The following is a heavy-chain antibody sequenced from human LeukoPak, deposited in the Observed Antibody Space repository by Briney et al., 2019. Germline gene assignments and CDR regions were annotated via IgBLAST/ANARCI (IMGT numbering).Heavy chain of an antibody. J-gene: IGHJ4*02. Sequence: ASVKVSCKASGGTFSSYAISWVRQAPGQGLEWMGGIIPIFGTANYAQKLQGRVTMTTDTSTSTAYMELRSLRSDDTAVYYCARRFSGNFDYWGQGTLVTVSS. D-gene: IGHD3-10*01. CDR2: IIPIFGTA. CDR1: GGTFSSYA. V-gene: IGHV1-69*05. CDR3: ARRFSGNFDY.